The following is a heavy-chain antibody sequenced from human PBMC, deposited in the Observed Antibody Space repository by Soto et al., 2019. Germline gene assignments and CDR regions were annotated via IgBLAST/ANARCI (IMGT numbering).Heavy chain of an antibody. CDR3: VRDSHGDY. V-gene: IGHV3-74*01. CDR1: GFTFSNYW. CDR2: IDHDGPT. Sequence: VQLVESGGGLVQPGGSLRLSCAGSGFTFSNYWMHWVRQAPGKGLEWVSRIDHDGPTDYAPSVRGRFTISRDNAENTLYLQMNSLRLEDTAVYYCVRDSHGDYWGQGTLVTVSS. J-gene: IGHJ4*02.